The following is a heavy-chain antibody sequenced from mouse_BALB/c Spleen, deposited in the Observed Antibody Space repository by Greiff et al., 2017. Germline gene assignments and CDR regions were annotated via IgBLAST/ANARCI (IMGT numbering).Heavy chain of an antibody. Sequence: VQLQQSGAELVKPGASVKLSCTASGFNIKDTYMHWVKQRPEQGLEWIGRIDPANGNTKYDPKFQGKATITADTSSNTAYLQLSSLTSEDTAVYYCARPPITTAAMDYWGQGTSVTVSS. CDR3: ARPPITTAAMDY. V-gene: IGHV14-3*02. CDR2: IDPANGNT. D-gene: IGHD1-2*01. CDR1: GFNIKDTY. J-gene: IGHJ4*01.